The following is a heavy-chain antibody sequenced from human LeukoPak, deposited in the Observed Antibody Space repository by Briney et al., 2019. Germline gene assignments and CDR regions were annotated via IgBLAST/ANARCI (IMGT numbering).Heavy chain of an antibody. V-gene: IGHV1-2*02. D-gene: IGHD6-19*01. CDR3: ASESGWSLDY. Sequence: ASVKVSCKASGYPFSDYYIHWVRQAPGQGLEWLGWINPNSGGTNSAQTFQGRVTMTRDTSITTAYMDLSRLTSDDTAVYYCASESGWSLDYWGQGTLVNVSS. CDR1: GYPFSDYY. J-gene: IGHJ4*02. CDR2: INPNSGGT.